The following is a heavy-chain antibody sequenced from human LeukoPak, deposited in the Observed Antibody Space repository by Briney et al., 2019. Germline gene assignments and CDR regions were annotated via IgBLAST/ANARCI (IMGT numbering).Heavy chain of an antibody. CDR2: IYYSGST. CDR3: AFFRYSSGYDAFDI. Sequence: SETLSLTCTVSGGSISSSSYCWGWLRQPPGKGLEWIGSIYYSGSTYYNPSLKSRLTISVDTSKNQFSLKLSSVTAADTAVYYCAFFRYSSGYDAFDIWGQGTMVTVSS. CDR1: GGSISSSSYC. V-gene: IGHV4-39*01. J-gene: IGHJ3*02. D-gene: IGHD6-19*01.